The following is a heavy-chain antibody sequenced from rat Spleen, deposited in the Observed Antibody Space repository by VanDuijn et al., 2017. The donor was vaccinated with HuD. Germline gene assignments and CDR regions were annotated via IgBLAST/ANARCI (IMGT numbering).Heavy chain of an antibody. Sequence: EVQLVESAGGLVQPGRSLKLSCAASGFTFSDYYMAWVRQAPTKGLEWVATISYDGSSTYYRDSVKGLFTISRDNAKSTLYLQMDILRSEDTDTYYCARLRAYYGYVDYWGQGVMVTVSS. CDR3: ARLRAYYGYVDY. CDR1: GFTFSDYY. J-gene: IGHJ2*01. D-gene: IGHD1-7*01. V-gene: IGHV5-29*01. CDR2: ISYDGSST.